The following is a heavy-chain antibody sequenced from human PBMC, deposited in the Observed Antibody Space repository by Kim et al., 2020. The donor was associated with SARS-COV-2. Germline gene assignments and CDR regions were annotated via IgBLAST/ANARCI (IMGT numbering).Heavy chain of an antibody. J-gene: IGHJ4*02. CDR3: ARLPYDYVWGSLNYFDY. Sequence: RTSRVTISVDTSKNQFSLKLSSVTAADTAVYYCARLPYDYVWGSLNYFDYWGQGTLVTVSS. D-gene: IGHD3-16*01. V-gene: IGHV4-39*01.